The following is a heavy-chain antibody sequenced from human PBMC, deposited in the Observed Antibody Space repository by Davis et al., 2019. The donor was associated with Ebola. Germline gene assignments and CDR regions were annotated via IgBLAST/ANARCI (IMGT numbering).Heavy chain of an antibody. J-gene: IGHJ3*02. CDR2: INSDGSST. D-gene: IGHD4-17*01. V-gene: IGHV3-74*01. CDR3: ARDADGYGDYGAFDI. CDR1: GFTFSSYW. Sequence: HTGGSLRLSCAASGFTFSSYWMHWVRQAPGKGLVWVSRINSDGSSTSYADSVKGRFTISRDNAKNTLYLQMNSLRAEDTAVYYCARDADGYGDYGAFDIWGQGTMVTVSS.